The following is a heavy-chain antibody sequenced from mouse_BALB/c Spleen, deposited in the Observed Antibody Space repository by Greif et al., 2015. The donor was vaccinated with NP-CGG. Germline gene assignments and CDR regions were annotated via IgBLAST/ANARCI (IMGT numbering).Heavy chain of an antibody. Sequence: EVKLVESGGGLVQPGGSLKLSCAASGFTFSSYTMSWVRQTPEKRLEWVAYISNGGGSTYYPDTVKGRFTISRDNAKNTLYLQMSSLKSEDTAMYYCARRAHYYAMDYWGQGTSVTVSS. CDR1: GFTFSSYT. CDR3: ARRAHYYAMDY. CDR2: ISNGGGST. J-gene: IGHJ4*01. V-gene: IGHV5-12-2*01.